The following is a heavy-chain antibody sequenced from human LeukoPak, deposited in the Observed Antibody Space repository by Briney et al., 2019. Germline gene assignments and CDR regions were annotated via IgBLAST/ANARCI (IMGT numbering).Heavy chain of an antibody. CDR2: IYYSGST. CDR1: GFTFSSYA. V-gene: IGHV4-31*02. J-gene: IGHJ6*02. Sequence: LRLSCAASGFTFSSYAMSWVRQHPGKGLEWIGYIYYSGSTYYNPSLKSRVTISVDTSKNQFSLKLSSVTAADTAVYYCARDVLGDYGMDVWGQGTTVTVSS. D-gene: IGHD3-10*01. CDR3: ARDVLGDYGMDV.